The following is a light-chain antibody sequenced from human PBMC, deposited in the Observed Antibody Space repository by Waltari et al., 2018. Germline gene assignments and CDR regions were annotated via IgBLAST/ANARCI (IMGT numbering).Light chain of an antibody. CDR2: WAS. J-gene: IGKJ1*01. CDR3: QQYYSTPPA. CDR1: QSVLYSSNNKNY. V-gene: IGKV4-1*01. Sequence: DIVMTQSPDSLAVSLGERVTINCKSSQSVLYSSNNKNYLAWYQQKPGHPPKVLIYWASTRESGVPDRFSGSGSATDFTLTISSLQAEDVAIYYCQQYYSTPPAFGQGTKVEIK.